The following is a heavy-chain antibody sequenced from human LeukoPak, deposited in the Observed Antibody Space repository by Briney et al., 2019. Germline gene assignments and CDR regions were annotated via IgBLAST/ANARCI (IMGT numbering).Heavy chain of an antibody. CDR3: GGSGSYYAVDY. CDR1: GGSISSSNW. Sequence: SETLSLTCAVSGGSISSSNWWSWVRQPPGKGLEWIGEIYHSGSTNYNPSLKSRVTISVDTSKNQFSLKLSSVTAADTAVYYCGGSGSYYAVDYWGQGTLVTVSS. D-gene: IGHD3-10*01. CDR2: IYHSGST. J-gene: IGHJ4*02. V-gene: IGHV4-4*02.